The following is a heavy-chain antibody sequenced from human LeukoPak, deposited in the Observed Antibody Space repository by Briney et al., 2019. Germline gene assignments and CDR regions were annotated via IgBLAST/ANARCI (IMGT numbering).Heavy chain of an antibody. V-gene: IGHV3-74*01. CDR3: AELGITMIGGV. D-gene: IGHD3-10*02. CDR1: GFTFNTYW. CDR2: INRDGSST. Sequence: PGGSLRLSCAASGFTFNTYWMHWVRQAPGKGLVWVSRINRDGSSTSYADSVRGRFTISRDNTKDTLYLQMNSLRAEDTAVYYCAELGITMIGGVWGKGTTVTISS. J-gene: IGHJ6*04.